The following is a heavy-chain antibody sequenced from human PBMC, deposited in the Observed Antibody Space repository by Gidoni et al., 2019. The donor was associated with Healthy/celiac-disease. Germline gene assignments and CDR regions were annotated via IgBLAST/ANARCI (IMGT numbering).Heavy chain of an antibody. V-gene: IGHV3-23*01. CDR3: AKDPRYCSGGSCYPFWYFDL. Sequence: EVQLLESGGGLVQPGGSLRLSCAASGFTFSSYAMSWVRQAPGKGLEWVSAISGSGGSTYYADSVKGRFTISRDNSKNTLYLQMNSLRAEDTAVYYCAKDPRYCSGGSCYPFWYFDLWGRGTLVTVSS. CDR1: GFTFSSYA. D-gene: IGHD2-15*01. J-gene: IGHJ2*01. CDR2: ISGSGGST.